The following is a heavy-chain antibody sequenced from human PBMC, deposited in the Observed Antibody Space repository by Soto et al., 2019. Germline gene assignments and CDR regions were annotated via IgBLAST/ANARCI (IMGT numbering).Heavy chain of an antibody. CDR1: GGSISRGGYY. CDR2: INYSGDT. Sequence: PSETLSLTCTVSGGSISRGGYYWSWIRQYPGKGLEWIAYINYSGDTYYNPSLKRRVTISLDTSKNQFSLKLRSVTAADRAVYYCARAVGYCADTSCGAQSDYWGQGTQVTVSS. D-gene: IGHD2-8*02. J-gene: IGHJ4*02. CDR3: ARAVGYCADTSCGAQSDY. V-gene: IGHV4-31*03.